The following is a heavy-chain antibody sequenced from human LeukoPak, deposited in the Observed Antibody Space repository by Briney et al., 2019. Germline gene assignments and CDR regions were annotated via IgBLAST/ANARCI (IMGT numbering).Heavy chain of an antibody. CDR3: ARDGTTAIQH. V-gene: IGHV4-4*07. Sequence: SETLSLTCTVSGGSISGYYWSWIRQPAGKGLEWIGRIYSSGSTNYNPSLKSRATMSVDTSKNQFSLKLSSVTAADTAVYYCARDGTTAIQHWGQGTLVTVSS. D-gene: IGHD1/OR15-1a*01. CDR1: GGSISGYY. CDR2: IYSSGST. J-gene: IGHJ1*01.